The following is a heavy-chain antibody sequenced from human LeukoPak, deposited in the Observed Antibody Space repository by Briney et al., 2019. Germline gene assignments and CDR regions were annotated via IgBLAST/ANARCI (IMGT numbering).Heavy chain of an antibody. D-gene: IGHD5-12*01. CDR1: GGSFSGYY. Sequence: SETLSLTCAVYGGSFSGYYWSWIRQPPGKGLEWIGEINHSGSTNYNPSLKCRVTISVDTSKNQFSLKLSSVTAADTDVYYCASEGDSWLRLDYWGQGTLVTVSS. J-gene: IGHJ4*02. CDR2: INHSGST. CDR3: ASEGDSWLRLDY. V-gene: IGHV4-34*01.